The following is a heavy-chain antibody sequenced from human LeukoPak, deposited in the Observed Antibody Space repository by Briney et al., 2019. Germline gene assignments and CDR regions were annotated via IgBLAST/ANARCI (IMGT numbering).Heavy chain of an antibody. J-gene: IGHJ5*02. D-gene: IGHD1-1*01. CDR2: IYYSGST. V-gene: IGHV4-39*07. CDR3: ARGRYGTVSKGWFDP. CDR1: GGSISSSSYY. Sequence: SETLSLTCTVSGGSISSSSYYWGWIRQPPGKGLEWIGSIYYSGSTYYNPSLKSRVTISVDTSKKKISLKLSSVTAADTAVYYCARGRYGTVSKGWFDPWGQGTLVTVSS.